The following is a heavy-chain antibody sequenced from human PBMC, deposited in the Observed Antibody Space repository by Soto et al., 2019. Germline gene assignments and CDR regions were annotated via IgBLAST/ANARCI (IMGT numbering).Heavy chain of an antibody. D-gene: IGHD2-2*01. V-gene: IGHV3-30*18. J-gene: IGHJ6*02. CDR1: GFTFSSSG. CDR2: ISYDASKK. CDR3: AKEGCSSTSCVAFLDV. Sequence: PGGSLRLSCAASGFTFSSSGMHWVRQAPGKGLEWVAVISYDASKKYYADSVKGRFTISRDNSMETVDLQMNSLRAEDTAVYYCAKEGCSSTSCVAFLDVWGRGTTVTVSS.